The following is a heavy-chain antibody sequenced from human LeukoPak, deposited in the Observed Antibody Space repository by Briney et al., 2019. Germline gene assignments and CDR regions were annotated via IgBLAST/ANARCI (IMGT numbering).Heavy chain of an antibody. CDR2: IIPIFGTA. J-gene: IGHJ4*02. Sequence: SVKVSCKASGGTFSSYAISWVRQAPGQGLEWMGGIIPIFGTANYAQKFQGRVTITADKSTSTAYMELSSLRSDDTAVYYCARRRAKGYYFDYWGQGTLVTVSS. V-gene: IGHV1-69*06. CDR1: GGTFSSYA. CDR3: ARRRAKGYYFDY.